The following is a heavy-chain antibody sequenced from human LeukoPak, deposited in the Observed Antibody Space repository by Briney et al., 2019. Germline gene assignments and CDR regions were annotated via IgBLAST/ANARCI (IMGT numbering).Heavy chain of an antibody. CDR3: ARVKRQLVFDY. CDR1: GFTFSSYS. J-gene: IGHJ4*02. CDR2: ISSSSSYI. Sequence: GGSLRLSCAASGFTFSSYSMSWVRQAPGKGLEWVSSISSSSSYIYYADSVKGRFTIPRDNAKNSLYLQMNSLRAEDTAVYYCARVKRQLVFDYWGQGTLVTVSS. V-gene: IGHV3-21*01. D-gene: IGHD6-13*01.